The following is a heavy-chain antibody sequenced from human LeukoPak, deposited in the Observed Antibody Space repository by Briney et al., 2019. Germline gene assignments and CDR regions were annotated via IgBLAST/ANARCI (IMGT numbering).Heavy chain of an antibody. D-gene: IGHD5-18*01. V-gene: IGHV4-34*01. CDR3: ARLRVQLSRWFDP. Sequence: SETLSLTCSVYGGSFSGYYWSWIRQPPGKGLEWIGEINHSGSTNYNPSLKSRVTISVDTSKNQFSLKLSSVTAADTAVYYCARLRVQLSRWFDPWGQGTLVTVSS. CDR1: GGSFSGYY. J-gene: IGHJ5*02. CDR2: INHSGST.